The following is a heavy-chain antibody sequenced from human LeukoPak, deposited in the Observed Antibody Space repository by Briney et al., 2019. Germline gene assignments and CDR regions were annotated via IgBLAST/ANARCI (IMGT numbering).Heavy chain of an antibody. V-gene: IGHV3-21*01. J-gene: IGHJ6*03. CDR3: ARGLIVGANHYYYYMDV. D-gene: IGHD1-26*01. CDR2: ISSSSSYI. Sequence: TTGGSLRLSCAASGFTFSSYSMNWVRQAPGKGLEWVSSISSSSSYIYYADSVKGRFTISRDNAKNSLYLQMNSLRAEDTAVYYCARGLIVGANHYYYYMDVWGKGTTVTVSS. CDR1: GFTFSSYS.